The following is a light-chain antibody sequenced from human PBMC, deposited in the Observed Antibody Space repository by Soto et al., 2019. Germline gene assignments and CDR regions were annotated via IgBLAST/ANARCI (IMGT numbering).Light chain of an antibody. V-gene: IGLV2-14*01. CDR1: SSDVGYSNH. J-gene: IGLJ3*02. CDR3: SSYTSSDTLV. Sequence: QSVPTQPASVSGSPGQSITISCTGASSDVGYSNHVSWYQQYPGKVPKLIIYDVNNRPSGVSDRFSGSKSGNTASLTISGLQSEDDGDYYCSSYTSSDTLVFGGGTKLTVL. CDR2: DVN.